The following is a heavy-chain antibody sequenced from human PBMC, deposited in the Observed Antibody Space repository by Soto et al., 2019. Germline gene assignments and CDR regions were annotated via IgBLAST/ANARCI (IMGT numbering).Heavy chain of an antibody. CDR3: ARGTRPDTRFGESIFDF. Sequence: QVQLQESGPGLVKPSQTLSLTCTVSGASIGSGTYYWHWIRQHPGKGLEWIGWLSHSGGTYYNPSLRSRMTISVATSKDKFSLRLTSVTAADTAVYYCARGTRPDTRFGESIFDFWGQGTLVTVSS. CDR1: GASIGSGTYY. D-gene: IGHD3-10*01. V-gene: IGHV4-31*03. J-gene: IGHJ4*02. CDR2: LSHSGGT.